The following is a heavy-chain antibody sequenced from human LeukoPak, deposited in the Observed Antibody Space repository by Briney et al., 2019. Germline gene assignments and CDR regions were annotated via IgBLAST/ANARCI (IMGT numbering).Heavy chain of an antibody. CDR1: GFTFSDYS. CDR2: IGISSGNT. D-gene: IGHD5-12*01. Sequence: GGSLRLSCAASGFTFSDYSMNWVRQAPGKGLEWISYIGISSGNTKYADSVKGRLTISGDSAKNSVYLQMNSLRVEDTAVYYCARDFRYAFDNWGQGTLVTVSS. CDR3: ARDFRYAFDN. J-gene: IGHJ4*02. V-gene: IGHV3-48*04.